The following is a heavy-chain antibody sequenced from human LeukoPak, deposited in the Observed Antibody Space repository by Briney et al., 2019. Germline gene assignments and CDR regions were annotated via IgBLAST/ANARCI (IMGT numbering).Heavy chain of an antibody. V-gene: IGHV3-33*08. Sequence: GGSLRLSCAASGFTFSSYGMPWVRQAPGKGLERVAVIWYDGSNKYYVDSVKGRFTISRDNSKNTLYLQMNSLRAEDTAVYYCARDGPRRGYSGYDLDYWGQGTLVTVSS. D-gene: IGHD5-12*01. CDR1: GFTFSSYG. CDR3: ARDGPRRGYSGYDLDY. J-gene: IGHJ4*02. CDR2: IWYDGSNK.